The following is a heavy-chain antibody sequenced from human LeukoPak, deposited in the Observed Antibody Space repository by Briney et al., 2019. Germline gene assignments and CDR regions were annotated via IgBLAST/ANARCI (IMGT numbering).Heavy chain of an antibody. J-gene: IGHJ4*02. Sequence: GGSLRLSCAASGFIFSNYWLGWVRQAPGKGLEWVANIKQDGSEKEYVDSVKGRFTISRDNAKNSLYLQMNSLRVEDTAVYYCARHTSAVAGAGGFWGQATLVSVSS. CDR1: GFIFSNYW. D-gene: IGHD6-19*01. CDR2: IKQDGSEK. V-gene: IGHV3-7*04. CDR3: ARHTSAVAGAGGF.